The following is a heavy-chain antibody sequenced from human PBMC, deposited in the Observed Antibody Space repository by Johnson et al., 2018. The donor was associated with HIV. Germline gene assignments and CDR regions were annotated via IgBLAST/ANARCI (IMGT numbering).Heavy chain of an antibody. Sequence: VQLVETGGGLIQPGGSLRLSCAASRFTVSSNYMSWVRQAPGKGLEWVSAISGSGGSTYYADSVKGRFTISRDNAKNSLYLQMNSLRAEDTAVYYCARLRGAFDIWGQGTMVTVSS. CDR3: ARLRGAFDI. J-gene: IGHJ3*02. CDR1: RFTVSSNY. V-gene: IGHV3-53*02. CDR2: SGSGGST. D-gene: IGHD3-10*01.